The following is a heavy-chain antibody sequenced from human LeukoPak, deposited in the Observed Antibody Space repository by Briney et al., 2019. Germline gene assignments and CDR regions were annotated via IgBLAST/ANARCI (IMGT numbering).Heavy chain of an antibody. D-gene: IGHD4/OR15-4a*01. Sequence: GGSLRLSRAASEFTFCIFWMSWGRQGPGKGGEWVASIKQDGSEKYCVASVKGRVAISRDNAKNSLYLQMNSLRAEDTAVYYCARVFGAGYSDYWGQGTLVTVSS. CDR1: EFTFCIFW. CDR3: ARVFGAGYSDY. CDR2: IKQDGSEK. V-gene: IGHV3-7*01. J-gene: IGHJ4*02.